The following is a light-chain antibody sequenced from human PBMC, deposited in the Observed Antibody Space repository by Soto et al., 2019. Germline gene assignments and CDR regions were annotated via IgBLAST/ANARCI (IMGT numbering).Light chain of an antibody. CDR1: ESVSNDH. CDR3: QQYGSTPPT. Sequence: EIVLTQSPGTLSLSPGERATLSCRASESVSNDHLAWYQRKPGQAPRLLIYGASYRATDIPYRLSGSVSGTDFTPTIAIREAGDFAVYQWQQYGSTPPTLGLGTKVAIK. CDR2: GAS. V-gene: IGKV3-20*01. J-gene: IGKJ1*01.